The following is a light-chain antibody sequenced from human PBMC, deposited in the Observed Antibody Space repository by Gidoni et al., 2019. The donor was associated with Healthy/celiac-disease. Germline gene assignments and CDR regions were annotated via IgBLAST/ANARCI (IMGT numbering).Light chain of an antibody. Sequence: EIVMTQSPATLSVSPGERATLSCRASQSVSSNLAWYQQKPGQAPRLLIYGASTRAPGIPARCSGSGSGTEFTLTISSLQSEDFAVYYCQQYNNWPSITFGQGTRLEIK. V-gene: IGKV3-15*01. J-gene: IGKJ5*01. CDR1: QSVSSN. CDR2: GAS. CDR3: QQYNNWPSIT.